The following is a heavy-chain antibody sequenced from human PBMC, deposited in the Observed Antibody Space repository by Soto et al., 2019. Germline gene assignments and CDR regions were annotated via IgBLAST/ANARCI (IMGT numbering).Heavy chain of an antibody. CDR2: ISSSSSYI. D-gene: IGHD6-13*01. J-gene: IGHJ3*02. V-gene: IGHV3-21*01. CDR3: AADSSSWYDAFDI. CDR1: GFTFSSYS. Sequence: PGGSLRLSCAASGFTFSSYSMNWVRQAPGKGLEWVSSISSSSSYIYYADSVKGRFTISRDNAKNSLYLQMNSLRAEDTAVYYWAADSSSWYDAFDIWGQGTMVTVSS.